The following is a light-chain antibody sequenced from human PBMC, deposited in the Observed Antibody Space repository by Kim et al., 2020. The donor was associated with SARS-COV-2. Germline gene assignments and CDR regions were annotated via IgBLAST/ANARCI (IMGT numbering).Light chain of an antibody. Sequence: EKTRRMTWEGESIGNCYPSWDQQKPRQRPRVVIYGKNNRPSGIPDRFSASSSGNTASLTITGAQAEDEADYYCNSRDSFGNHLRVFGTGTKVTVL. CDR2: GKN. J-gene: IGLJ1*01. CDR1: SIGNCY. CDR3: NSRDSFGNHLRV. V-gene: IGLV3-19*01.